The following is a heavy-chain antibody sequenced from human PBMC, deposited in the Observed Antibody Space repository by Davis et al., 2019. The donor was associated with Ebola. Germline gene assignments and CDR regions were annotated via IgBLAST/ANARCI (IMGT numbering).Heavy chain of an antibody. CDR2: ISAYNGNT. D-gene: IGHD2-2*02. CDR1: GYTFTSYG. CDR3: ARGDIVVVPAAIWGQYYYYGMDV. Sequence: ASVKVSCKASGYTFTSYGISWVRQAPGQGLEWMGWISAYNGNTNYAQKLQGRVTMTTHTSTSTAYMELRSLRSDDTAVYYCARGDIVVVPAAIWGQYYYYGMDVWGQGTTVTVSS. V-gene: IGHV1-18*04. J-gene: IGHJ6*02.